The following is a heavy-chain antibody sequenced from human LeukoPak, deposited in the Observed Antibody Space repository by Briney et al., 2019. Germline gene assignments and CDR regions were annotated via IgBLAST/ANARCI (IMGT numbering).Heavy chain of an antibody. V-gene: IGHV3-20*04. J-gene: IGHJ6*03. CDR1: GFTFDDYG. Sequence: PGGSLRLSCVASGFTFDDYGMGWVRQVPGKGLEWVSGTNWNGGSTGYADSVKGRFTISRDNAKNTLYLQMNSLRAEDTAVYYCAKGRYCSSTSCYPYYYMDVWGKGTTTIVS. CDR3: AKGRYCSSTSCYPYYYMDV. D-gene: IGHD2-2*01. CDR2: TNWNGGST.